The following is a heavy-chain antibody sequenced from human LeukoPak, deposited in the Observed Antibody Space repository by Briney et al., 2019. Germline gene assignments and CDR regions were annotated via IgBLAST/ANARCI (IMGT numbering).Heavy chain of an antibody. CDR3: ARDDSSGYYPVYYYYGMDV. J-gene: IGHJ6*02. D-gene: IGHD3-22*01. CDR2: IWYDGSNK. Sequence: GGSLRLSCAASGFTFSSYGMHWVRQAPGKGLEWVTVIWYDGSNKYYADSVKGRFTISRDNSKNTLYLQMNSLRAEDTAVYYCARDDSSGYYPVYYYYGMDVWGQGTTVTVSS. V-gene: IGHV3-33*01. CDR1: GFTFSSYG.